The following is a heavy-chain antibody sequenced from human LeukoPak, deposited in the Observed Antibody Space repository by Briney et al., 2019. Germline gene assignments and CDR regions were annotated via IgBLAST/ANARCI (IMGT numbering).Heavy chain of an antibody. V-gene: IGHV4-38-2*02. J-gene: IGHJ4*02. CDR2: IYHSGST. Sequence: SETLSLTCTVSGYSISSGYYWGWIRQPPGKGLEWIGSIYHSGSTYYNPSLKSRVTISVDTSKNQFSLKLSSVTAADTAVYFCSGERAGTTIDYWGQGTLVTVSS. CDR1: GYSISSGYY. CDR3: SGERAGTTIDY. D-gene: IGHD1-1*01.